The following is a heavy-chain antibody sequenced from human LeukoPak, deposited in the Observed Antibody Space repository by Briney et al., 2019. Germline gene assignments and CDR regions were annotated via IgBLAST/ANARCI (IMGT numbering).Heavy chain of an antibody. D-gene: IGHD6-19*01. CDR2: INPNSGGT. CDR1: GYTFTGYY. CDR3: ARDPSSIAVAGTAFDI. J-gene: IGHJ3*02. Sequence: ASVKVSCKASGYTFTGYYMHWVRQAPGQGLEWMGWINPNSGGTNYAKKFQGRVTMTRDTSISTAYMELSRLRSDDTAVYYCARDPSSIAVAGTAFDIWGQGTMVTVSS. V-gene: IGHV1-2*02.